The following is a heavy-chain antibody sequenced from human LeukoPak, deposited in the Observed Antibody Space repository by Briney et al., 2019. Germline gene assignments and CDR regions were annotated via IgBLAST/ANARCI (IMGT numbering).Heavy chain of an antibody. J-gene: IGHJ4*02. D-gene: IGHD3-22*01. Sequence: PEGSLRLSCAASGFTFSNAWMSWVRQAPGKGLEWVGRIKSKTDGGTTDYAAPVKGRFTISKDDSKNTLYLQMNSLKTEDTAVYYCTTVPYYYDNSGYYHGVFDYWGQGTLVTVSS. CDR3: TTVPYYYDNSGYYHGVFDY. V-gene: IGHV3-15*01. CDR1: GFTFSNAW. CDR2: IKSKTDGGTT.